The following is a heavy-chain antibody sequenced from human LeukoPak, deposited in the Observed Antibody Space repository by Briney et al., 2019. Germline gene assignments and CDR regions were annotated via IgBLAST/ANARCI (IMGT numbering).Heavy chain of an antibody. CDR3: ARALPDWFDP. CDR1: GGSISSGSYY. V-gene: IGHV4-61*02. J-gene: IGHJ5*02. CDR2: IYTSGST. Sequence: SETQSLTCTVSGGSISSGSYYWSWIRQPAGKGLEWIGRIYTSGSTNYNPSLKSRVTISVDTSKDQFSLKLGSVTAADTAVYYCARALPDWFDPWGQGTLVTVSS.